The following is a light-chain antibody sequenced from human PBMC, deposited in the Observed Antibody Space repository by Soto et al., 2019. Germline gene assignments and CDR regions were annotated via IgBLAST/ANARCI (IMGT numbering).Light chain of an antibody. CDR2: RAS. Sequence: EILMTQSPATLSVSPGERVTLSCRASQNIYSNIAWYQQRPGQAPRLLIYRASTRATGVPARFSGSGSGTEFTLTISSLQSEDFTVYSCLQYHNLWAFGHGTKVDIK. CDR3: LQYHNLWA. CDR1: QNIYSN. J-gene: IGKJ1*01. V-gene: IGKV3-15*01.